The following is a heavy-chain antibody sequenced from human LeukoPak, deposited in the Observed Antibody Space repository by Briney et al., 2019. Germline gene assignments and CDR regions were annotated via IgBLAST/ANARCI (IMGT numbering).Heavy chain of an antibody. Sequence: TGGSLRLSCVASGFTFSSHWMHWVRQGPGKRPEWVSSLTDSGGTTYYVDSVKGRFTISRDNSKNTLYLHMNSLRAEDTAMYYCAKKRDAFDIWGQGTVVAVSS. J-gene: IGHJ3*02. V-gene: IGHV3-23*01. CDR1: GFTFSSHW. CDR2: LTDSGGTT. CDR3: AKKRDAFDI. D-gene: IGHD5-24*01.